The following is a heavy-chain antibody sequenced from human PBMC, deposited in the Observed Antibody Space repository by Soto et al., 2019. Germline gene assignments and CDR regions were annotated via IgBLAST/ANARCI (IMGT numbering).Heavy chain of an antibody. J-gene: IGHJ5*02. CDR3: ARDPQGLVGHRDNWFDP. D-gene: IGHD6-19*01. V-gene: IGHV1-18*01. Sequence: QVQLVQSGAEVKKPGASVKVSCKASGYTFTSYGISWVRQAPGQGLEWMGWISAYNGNTNYAQKLQGRVTMTTDTATRTAYMELGSLRSDDTAVYYCARDPQGLVGHRDNWFDPWGQGTLVTVSS. CDR2: ISAYNGNT. CDR1: GYTFTSYG.